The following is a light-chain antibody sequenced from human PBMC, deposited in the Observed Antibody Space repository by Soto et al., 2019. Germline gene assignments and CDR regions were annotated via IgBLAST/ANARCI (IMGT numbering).Light chain of an antibody. CDR3: KQYGYSPPWT. CDR1: QSVGISY. J-gene: IGKJ1*01. Sequence: EIVLTQSPGTLSLSPGERATLSCRASQSVGISYLAWYQQKPGQAPRLLIYGASSRATGIPDRFSGSGSGTDFTLNISMLEPEDFAVYYWKQYGYSPPWTVGQGTKVEIQ. V-gene: IGKV3-20*01. CDR2: GAS.